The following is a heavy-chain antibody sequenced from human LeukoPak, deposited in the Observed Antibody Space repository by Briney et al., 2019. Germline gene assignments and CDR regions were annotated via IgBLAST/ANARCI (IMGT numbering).Heavy chain of an antibody. J-gene: IGHJ4*02. CDR2: INYSGST. V-gene: IGHV4-59*08. CDR1: GGSISGYY. Sequence: SETLSLTCTVSGGSISGYYWSWIRQPPGKGLEWIAYINYSGSTNYNPSLKSRVTISVDTSKNQFSLKLSSVTAADTAVYYCARHAYRPPAYIDYWGQGTLVTVSS. CDR3: ARHAYRPPAYIDY. D-gene: IGHD3-16*01.